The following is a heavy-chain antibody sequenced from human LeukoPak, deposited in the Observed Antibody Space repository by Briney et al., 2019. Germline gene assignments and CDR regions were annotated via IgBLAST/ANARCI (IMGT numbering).Heavy chain of an antibody. Sequence: PGGSLRLSCAASGFTFSSFAMSWVRQAPGKGLEWVSGISNSGGSTYYADSVKGRFTISRDNSKNRLYLQMNSLRADDTAVYYCAKAISPRLDYYYGMDVRGQGTTVTVSS. CDR2: ISNSGGST. J-gene: IGHJ6*02. CDR1: GFTFSSFA. V-gene: IGHV3-23*01. CDR3: AKAISPRLDYYYGMDV. D-gene: IGHD3-3*01.